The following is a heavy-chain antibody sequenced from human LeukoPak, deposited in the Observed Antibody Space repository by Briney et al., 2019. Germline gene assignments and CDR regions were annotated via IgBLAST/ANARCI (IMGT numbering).Heavy chain of an antibody. Sequence: SETLSLTCTVSGASVSSGSYSWNWIRQPPGKGLEWIGYMFYRGSTNYNPSLKSRVTISVDTSKNQFSLKLSSVTAADTAVYYCARAGDYGGPAHWGQGTLVTVSS. J-gene: IGHJ4*02. D-gene: IGHD4-23*01. CDR3: ARAGDYGGPAH. V-gene: IGHV4-61*01. CDR1: GASVSSGSYS. CDR2: MFYRGST.